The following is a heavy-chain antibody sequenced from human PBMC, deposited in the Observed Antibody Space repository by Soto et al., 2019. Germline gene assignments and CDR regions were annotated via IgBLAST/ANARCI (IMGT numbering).Heavy chain of an antibody. CDR1: GYTFTSYA. CDR2: INAGNGNT. J-gene: IGHJ4*02. D-gene: IGHD5-18*01. CDR3: KSQIQGTGPDAFDY. V-gene: IGHV1-3*01. Sequence: VASVKVSCKASGYTFTSYAMHWVRQAPGQRLEWMGWINAGNGNTKYSQKFQGRVTITRDTSASTAYMELSSLRSEDTAVYYCKSQIQGTGPDAFDYWGQGTLVTSPQ.